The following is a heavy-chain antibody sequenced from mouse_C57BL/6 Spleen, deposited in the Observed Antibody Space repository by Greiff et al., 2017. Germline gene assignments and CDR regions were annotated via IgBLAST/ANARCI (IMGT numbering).Heavy chain of an antibody. Sequence: VQLQQSGPELVKPGASVKISCKASGYTFTDYYMNWVKQSHGKSLEWIGDINPNNGGTSYNQKFKGKATLTVDKSSSTAYMELRSLTSEDSAVYYSARSLGPGDYWGQGTSVTVSS. J-gene: IGHJ4*01. CDR1: GYTFTDYY. CDR3: ARSLGPGDY. CDR2: INPNNGGT. V-gene: IGHV1-26*01. D-gene: IGHD4-1*01.